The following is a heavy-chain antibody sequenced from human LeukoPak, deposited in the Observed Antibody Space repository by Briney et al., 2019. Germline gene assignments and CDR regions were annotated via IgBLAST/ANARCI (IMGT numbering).Heavy chain of an antibody. D-gene: IGHD3-16*01. CDR2: VYSSGST. Sequence: SETLSLTCTVSGGSISNKSFYWGWIRQPPGKGLEWIGNVYSSGSTYYNPSLKVRVTMSVDTSNNQFFLKLSSVTAADTAVYYCAREPDLVVEIDMIIPDAFDIWGQGTMVTVSS. CDR1: GGSISNKSFY. CDR3: AREPDLVVEIDMIIPDAFDI. V-gene: IGHV4-39*07. J-gene: IGHJ3*02.